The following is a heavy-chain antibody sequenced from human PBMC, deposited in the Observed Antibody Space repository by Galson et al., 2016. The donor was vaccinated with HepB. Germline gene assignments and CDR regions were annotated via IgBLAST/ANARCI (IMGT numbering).Heavy chain of an antibody. D-gene: IGHD4-17*01. V-gene: IGHV1-18*01. CDR2: XNGFQGXT. CDR3: VRHTGDDYFDY. Sequence: SVKVSCKASGYIFTXXXISXXXQAXXQGLXXMGXXNGFQGXTXXXQRFXGRVTMXTDTSTTTAXLDLGSLRPDDTAXYYCVRHTGDDYFDYWGQGTLVTVSS. J-gene: IGHJ4*02. CDR1: GYIFTXXX.